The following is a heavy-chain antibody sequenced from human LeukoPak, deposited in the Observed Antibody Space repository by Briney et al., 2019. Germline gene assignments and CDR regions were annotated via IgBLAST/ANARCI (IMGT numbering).Heavy chain of an antibody. V-gene: IGHV1-69-2*01. Sequence: ATVKISCKVSGYTFTDYYMHWVQQAPGKGLEWMGLVDPEDGETIYAEKLQGRVTITADTSTDTAYMELSSLRSEDTAVYYCATGLEYSSSAYFDYWGQGTLVTVSS. CDR3: ATGLEYSSSAYFDY. CDR1: GYTFTDYY. J-gene: IGHJ4*02. CDR2: VDPEDGET. D-gene: IGHD6-6*01.